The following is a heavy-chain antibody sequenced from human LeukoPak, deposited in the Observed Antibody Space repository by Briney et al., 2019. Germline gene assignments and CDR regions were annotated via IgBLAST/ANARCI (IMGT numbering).Heavy chain of an antibody. Sequence: GGSLRLSCAASGFTFSTYSMSWVRQAPGKGLEWVANINQDGSEKYYVDSVKGRFTISRDNVKNSLYLQLNSLRAEDTGVYYCARDRVWTVLYWGQGTLVTVSS. CDR2: INQDGSEK. CDR3: ARDRVWTVLY. J-gene: IGHJ4*02. V-gene: IGHV3-7*01. D-gene: IGHD6-13*01. CDR1: GFTFSTYS.